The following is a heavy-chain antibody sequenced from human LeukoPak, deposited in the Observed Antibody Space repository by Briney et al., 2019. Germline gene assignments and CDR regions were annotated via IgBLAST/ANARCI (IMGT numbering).Heavy chain of an antibody. CDR1: GYTFTSYD. J-gene: IGHJ4*02. V-gene: IGHV1-8*01. CDR2: MNPNSGNT. Sequence: ASVKVSCKASGYTFTSYDINWVRQATGQGLEWMGWMNPNSGNTGYAQKFQGRVTMTRTTSISTAYMELSSLRSEDTAVYYCARTGPDGSSGYYYAGPYFDYWGQGTLVTVSS. CDR3: ARTGPDGSSGYYYAGPYFDY. D-gene: IGHD3-22*01.